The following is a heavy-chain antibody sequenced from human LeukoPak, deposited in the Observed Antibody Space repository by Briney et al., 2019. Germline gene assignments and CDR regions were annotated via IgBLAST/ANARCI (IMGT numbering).Heavy chain of an antibody. CDR3: ARESILGTTTDYFDY. CDR2: ISRTTGSI. V-gene: IGHV3-48*04. D-gene: IGHD1-26*01. J-gene: IGHJ4*02. CDR1: GFTASSYT. Sequence: PGGSLRLSYEAAGFTASSYTMNWVRQAPGKGLEWVSLISRTTGSIYYADSVRGRFTISRDSAKNSVYLQMNSLRAEDTAIYYCARESILGTTTDYFDYWGQGTRVIVSS.